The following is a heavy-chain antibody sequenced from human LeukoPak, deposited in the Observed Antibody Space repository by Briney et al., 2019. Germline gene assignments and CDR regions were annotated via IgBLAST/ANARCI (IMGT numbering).Heavy chain of an antibody. CDR1: GFTFSSYG. J-gene: IGHJ4*02. CDR2: ISYDGSNK. D-gene: IGHD3-10*01. Sequence: GGSLRLSCAASGFTFSSYGMHWVRQAPGKGLEWVAVISYDGSNKYYADSVKGRFTISRDNSKNTLYLQMNSLRAEDTAVYYCARSMREYDHWGQGTLVTVSS. V-gene: IGHV3-30*03. CDR3: ARSMREYDH.